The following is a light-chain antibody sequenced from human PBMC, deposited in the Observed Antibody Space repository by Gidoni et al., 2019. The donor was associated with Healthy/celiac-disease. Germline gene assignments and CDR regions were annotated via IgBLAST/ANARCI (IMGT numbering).Light chain of an antibody. CDR3: QQYDNLRRRLT. CDR1: QDISNY. Sequence: DIQMTQSPSSLSASVGDRVTITCQASQDISNYLNWYQQKPGKAPKLLIYDASNLETGVPSRFSGSGSGTDFTFTISSLQPEDIATYYCQQYDNLRRRLTFGPGTKVDIK. CDR2: DAS. V-gene: IGKV1-33*01. J-gene: IGKJ3*01.